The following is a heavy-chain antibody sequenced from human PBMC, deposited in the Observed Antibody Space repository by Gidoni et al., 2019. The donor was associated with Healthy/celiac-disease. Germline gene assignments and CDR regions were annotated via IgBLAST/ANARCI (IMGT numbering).Heavy chain of an antibody. D-gene: IGHD1-26*01. Sequence: QVQLVESWGGLVKPGGSLRLSGAASGFTFSDYYMRWIRQAPGKGLELVSYISSSGSTIYYADYVKGRFTISRDNAKNSLYLQMNSLRAEDTAVYYCARVLSGSYYFDYWGKGTLVTVSS. J-gene: IGHJ4*02. CDR3: ARVLSGSYYFDY. CDR1: GFTFSDYY. V-gene: IGHV3-11*01. CDR2: ISSSGSTI.